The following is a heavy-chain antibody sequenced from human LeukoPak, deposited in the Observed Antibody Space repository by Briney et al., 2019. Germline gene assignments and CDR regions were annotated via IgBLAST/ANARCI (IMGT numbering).Heavy chain of an antibody. Sequence: GGSLRLSCAASGFTFSSYAMSWVRQAPGKGLEWVSAISGSGGSTYYADSVKGRFTISRDNSKSTLYLQMNSLRAEDTAVYYCAKDGAYDFWSGYILDAFDIWGQGTMVTVSS. V-gene: IGHV3-23*01. D-gene: IGHD3-3*01. CDR3: AKDGAYDFWSGYILDAFDI. J-gene: IGHJ3*02. CDR2: ISGSGGST. CDR1: GFTFSSYA.